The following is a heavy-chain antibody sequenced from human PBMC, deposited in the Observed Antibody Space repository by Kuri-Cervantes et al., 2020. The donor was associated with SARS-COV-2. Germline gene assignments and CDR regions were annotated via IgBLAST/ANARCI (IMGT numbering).Heavy chain of an antibody. CDR2: INHSGST. CDR1: GGSFSGYY. J-gene: IGHJ1*01. Sequence: SETLSLTCAVYGGSFSGYYWSWIRQPPGKGLEWIGEINHSGSTNYNPSLKSRVTISVDTSKNQFSLKLSSVTVADTAVYYCARGDYGDYDRYFQHWGQGTLVTVSS. CDR3: ARGDYGDYDRYFQH. V-gene: IGHV4-34*01. D-gene: IGHD4-17*01.